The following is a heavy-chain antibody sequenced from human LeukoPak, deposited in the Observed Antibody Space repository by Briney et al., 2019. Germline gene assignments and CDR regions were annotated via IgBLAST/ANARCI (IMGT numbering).Heavy chain of an antibody. Sequence: GESLKISCKASGYSFSSYWIGWVRQMPGKGLEWMGIIYPGDSDTRYSPSFQGQVTISADKSVGTAYLQWSSLKASDTAMYYCARPHGSSLPRVFDYWGQGTLVTVSS. D-gene: IGHD6-6*01. CDR1: GYSFSSYW. J-gene: IGHJ4*02. CDR3: ARPHGSSLPRVFDY. CDR2: IYPGDSDT. V-gene: IGHV5-51*01.